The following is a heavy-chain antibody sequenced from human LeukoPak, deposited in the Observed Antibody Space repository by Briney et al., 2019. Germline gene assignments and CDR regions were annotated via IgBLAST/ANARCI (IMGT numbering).Heavy chain of an antibody. Sequence: GGSLRLSCAASGFTFSSYAMSWVRQAPGKGLGWVSAISGSGGSTYYADSVKGRFTISRDNSKNTLYLQMNSLRAEDTAVYYCANLIRFLYFDYWGQGTLVTVSS. J-gene: IGHJ4*02. CDR2: ISGSGGST. D-gene: IGHD3-3*01. CDR3: ANLIRFLYFDY. CDR1: GFTFSSYA. V-gene: IGHV3-23*01.